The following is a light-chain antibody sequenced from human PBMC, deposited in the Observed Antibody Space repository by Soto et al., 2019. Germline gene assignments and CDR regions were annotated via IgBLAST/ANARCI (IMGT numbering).Light chain of an antibody. CDR2: EVN. CDR3: PSYAGSNIWV. J-gene: IGLJ3*02. Sequence: QSALTQPPSASGSPGQSVTISCTGTSSDVGAYNYVSWYQQYPVKAPKLMIYEVNKRHSGVPDRFSGSKSGKTASLTVSGLQPEDEADYHCPSYAGSNIWVFGGGTKLTVL. CDR1: SSDVGAYNY. V-gene: IGLV2-8*01.